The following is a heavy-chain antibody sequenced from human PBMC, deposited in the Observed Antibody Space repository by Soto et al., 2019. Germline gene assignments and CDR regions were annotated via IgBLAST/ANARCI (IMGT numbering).Heavy chain of an antibody. CDR1: GFTFSSYY. J-gene: IGHJ3*02. CDR2: IKQDGSEK. V-gene: IGHV3-7*01. Sequence: EVQLVESGGGLVQPGGSLRLSCAASGFTFSSYYMSWVRQPPGQGLEWVANIKQDGSEKYYVDSVKGRFTISRDNAKNSLYLQMNSLRAEDTAVDYCSRDGYSAGFDIWGQGTMVTVS. D-gene: IGHD5-18*01. CDR3: SRDGYSAGFDI.